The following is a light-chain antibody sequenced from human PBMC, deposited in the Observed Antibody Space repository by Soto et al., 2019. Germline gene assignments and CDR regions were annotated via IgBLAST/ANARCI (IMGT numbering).Light chain of an antibody. Sequence: QSALTQPASVSGSPGQSITISCTGTSSDVGDYNYVSWYQQHPGKAPKLMIYDVSNRPSGVSNRFSGSKSGNTASLTISGLQAEDEADDYCSSYTSSSTYVFGTGTKVTGL. V-gene: IGLV2-14*01. CDR1: SSDVGDYNY. J-gene: IGLJ1*01. CDR2: DVS. CDR3: SSYTSSSTYV.